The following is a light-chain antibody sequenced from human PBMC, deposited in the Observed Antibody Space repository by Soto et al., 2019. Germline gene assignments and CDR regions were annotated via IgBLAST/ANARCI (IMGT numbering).Light chain of an antibody. CDR2: DND. CDR3: GSWDNSLSVVV. Sequence: SVLTQPPSVSAAPGQKVTISCSGRTFNIGNNFVSWYQQLPGAAPKLLISDNDKRPSGIPDRFSGSKSGTSATLGITGLQTGDEADYYCGSWDNSLSVVVFGGGTKLTVL. V-gene: IGLV1-51*01. CDR1: TFNIGNNF. J-gene: IGLJ2*01.